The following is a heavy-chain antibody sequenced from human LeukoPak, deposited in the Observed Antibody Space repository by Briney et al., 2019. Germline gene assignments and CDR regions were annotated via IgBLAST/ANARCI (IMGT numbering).Heavy chain of an antibody. V-gene: IGHV3-7*01. D-gene: IGHD1-20*01. CDR2: IKKDGNEE. J-gene: IGHJ6*02. CDR1: GLKFSDSW. Sequence: PGGSLRLCCAASGLKFSDSWMSWVRHAPGKGPEWVANIKKDGNEEHYLDSVKGRFTVSRDNARNSPFLQMNSLRVEDTAVYYCATYDNWVAGDVWGQGTTVSVSS. CDR3: ATYDNWVAGDV.